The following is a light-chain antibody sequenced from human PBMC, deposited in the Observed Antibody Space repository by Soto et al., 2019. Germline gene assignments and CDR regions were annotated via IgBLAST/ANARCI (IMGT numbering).Light chain of an antibody. J-gene: IGKJ1*01. CDR3: QQYGGSPRT. CDR2: GAS. Sequence: IVFTQSPGTLSLSPGERATLSCRASQSVSSNYLVWYQQKRGQAPRLLIYGASSRATGIPDRFSGSGSGTDFTLTISRLEPEDFAVYYCQQYGGSPRTFGQGTKVEIK. V-gene: IGKV3-20*01. CDR1: QSVSSNY.